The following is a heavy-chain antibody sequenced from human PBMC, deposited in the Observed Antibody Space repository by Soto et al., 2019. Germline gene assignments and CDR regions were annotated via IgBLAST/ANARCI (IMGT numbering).Heavy chain of an antibody. CDR3: ARTAPDYGDYVSRYYYYYMDV. J-gene: IGHJ6*03. Sequence: GGSLRLSCAASGFTFSDYYMSWIRQAPGKGLEWVSYISSSGSTIYYADSVKGRFTISRDNAKNSLYLQMNSLRAEDTAVYYCARTAPDYGDYVSRYYYYYMDVWGKGTTVTVSS. CDR1: GFTFSDYY. CDR2: ISSSGSTI. D-gene: IGHD4-17*01. V-gene: IGHV3-11*01.